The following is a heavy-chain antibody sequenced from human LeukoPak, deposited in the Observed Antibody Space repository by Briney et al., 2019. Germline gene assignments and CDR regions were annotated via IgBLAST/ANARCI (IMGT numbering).Heavy chain of an antibody. CDR1: GFTFSDYY. D-gene: IGHD3-10*01. CDR2: ISSSGSTI. V-gene: IGHV3-11*01. CDR3: TKEGRGYYGSGSYYTWFDR. Sequence: GGSLRLSCAASGFTFSDYYISWIRQAPGKGLEWVSCISSSGSTIYYADSVKGRFTISRDNVKNLLYLQMNSLRVEDTAVYYCTKEGRGYYGSGSYYTWFDRWGQGTLVTVSS. J-gene: IGHJ5*02.